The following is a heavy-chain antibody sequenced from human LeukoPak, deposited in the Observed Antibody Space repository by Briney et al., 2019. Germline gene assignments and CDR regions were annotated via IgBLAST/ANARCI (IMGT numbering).Heavy chain of an antibody. Sequence: SETLSLTCAVSGYSISSGYYWGWIRQPPGKGPEWIVSIFYSGSAYYNPSLKSRVTISLDTSKNQFSLKLRSVTATDTAVYYCASINWSRSYFDYWGQGTLVTVSS. CDR2: IFYSGSA. V-gene: IGHV4-38-2*01. CDR3: ASINWSRSYFDY. J-gene: IGHJ4*02. CDR1: GYSISSGYY. D-gene: IGHD1-1*01.